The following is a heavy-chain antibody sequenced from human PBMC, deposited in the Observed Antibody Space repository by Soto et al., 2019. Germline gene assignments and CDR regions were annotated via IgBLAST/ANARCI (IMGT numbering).Heavy chain of an antibody. CDR2: IYHSGST. J-gene: IGHJ4*02. CDR1: GGSISSGGYS. Sequence: SETLSLTCAVSGGSISSGGYSWSWIRQPPGKGLEWIGYIYHSGSTYYNPSLKSRVTISVDRSKNQFSLKLSSVTAADTAVYYCARGIGGATLFDYWGQGTLVTVSS. V-gene: IGHV4-30-2*01. CDR3: ARGIGGATLFDY. D-gene: IGHD1-26*01.